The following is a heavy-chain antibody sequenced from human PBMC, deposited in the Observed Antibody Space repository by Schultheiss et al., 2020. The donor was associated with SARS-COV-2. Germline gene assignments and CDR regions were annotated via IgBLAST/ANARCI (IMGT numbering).Heavy chain of an antibody. Sequence: GGSLRLSCAASGFTFSNAWMHWVRQAPGKGLVWVSGIKSDASRTTYADSVKGRFTISRDNAKNTLYLQMNSLRAEDTAVYYCAGGEPVGGVAYYYMDVWGKGTSVTVSS. CDR3: AGGEPVGGVAYYYMDV. CDR2: IKSDASRT. D-gene: IGHD2-8*02. V-gene: IGHV3-74*01. CDR1: GFTFSNAW. J-gene: IGHJ6*03.